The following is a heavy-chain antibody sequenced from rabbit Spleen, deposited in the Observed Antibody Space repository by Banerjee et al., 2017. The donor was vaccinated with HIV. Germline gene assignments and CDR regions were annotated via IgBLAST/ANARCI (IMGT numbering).Heavy chain of an antibody. CDR2: AYAGSSGSA. J-gene: IGHJ4*01. CDR1: GFSFGDRDV. V-gene: IGHV1S45*01. D-gene: IGHD1-1*01. Sequence: QEQLVESGGGLVQPEGSLTLTCKASGFSFGDRDVMCWVRQAPGKGLEWVACAYAGSSGSAYYASWAKGRFTVSKTSSTTVTLQMNSLTAAETALYFCAREDVGGSVSLWGPGTLVTV. CDR3: AREDVGGSVSL.